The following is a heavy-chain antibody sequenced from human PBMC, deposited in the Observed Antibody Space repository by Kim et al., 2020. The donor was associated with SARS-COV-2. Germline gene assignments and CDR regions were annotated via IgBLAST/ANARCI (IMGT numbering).Heavy chain of an antibody. CDR1: GGSISSSSYY. CDR3: ARRNSRSSSWLTHFDY. V-gene: IGHV4-39*01. CDR2: IYYSGST. J-gene: IGHJ4*02. Sequence: SETLSLTCTVSGGSISSSSYYWGWIRQPPGKGLEWIGSIYYSGSTYYNPSLKSRVTISVDTSKNQFSLKLSSVTAADTAVYYCARRNSRSSSWLTHFDYWGQGTLVTVSS. D-gene: IGHD6-13*01.